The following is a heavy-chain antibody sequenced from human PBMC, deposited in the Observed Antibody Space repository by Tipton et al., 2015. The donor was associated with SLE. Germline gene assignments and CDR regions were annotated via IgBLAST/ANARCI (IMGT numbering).Heavy chain of an antibody. CDR1: GGSISSGSYY. CDR2: IYTSGST. D-gene: IGHD1-26*01. V-gene: IGHV4-61*02. J-gene: IGHJ3*01. Sequence: TLSLTCTVSGGSISSGSYYWSWIRQPAGKGLEWIGRIYTSGSTYYNPSLKSRVTMSVDTSKNQFSLKLSSVTAADTAMYYCVRERKYVVRLRELVAPDLWGQGTAITVSS. CDR3: VRERKYVVRLRELVAPDL.